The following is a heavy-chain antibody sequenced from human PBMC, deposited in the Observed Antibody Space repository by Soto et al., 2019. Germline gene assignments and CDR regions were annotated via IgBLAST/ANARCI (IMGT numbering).Heavy chain of an antibody. Sequence: QVQLVQSGAEVKEPGASVKVSCRASGYTFGSYDINWVRQAAGQGLEWLGWANPSSGNTGYAQKFQGRVTMTRDTSITTAYMELSSLRSEDPAVYFCARSPACGTCYTDLDLWGQGTLVTVSS. CDR2: ANPSSGNT. CDR1: GYTFGSYD. J-gene: IGHJ4*02. CDR3: ARSPACGTCYTDLDL. V-gene: IGHV1-8*01. D-gene: IGHD2-2*02.